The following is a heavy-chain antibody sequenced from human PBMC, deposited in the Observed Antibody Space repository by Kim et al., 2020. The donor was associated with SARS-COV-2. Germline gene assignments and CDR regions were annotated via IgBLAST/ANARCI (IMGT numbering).Heavy chain of an antibody. CDR3: ASFGYCTNGVCYKFPY. J-gene: IGHJ4*02. D-gene: IGHD2-8*01. CDR2: ISSSGSTI. V-gene: IGHV3-48*03. Sequence: GGSLRLSCAASGFTFSSYEMNWVRQAPGKGLEWVSYISSSGSTIYYADSVKGRFTISRDNAKNSLYLQMNSLRAEDTAVYYCASFGYCTNGVCYKFPYWGQGTLVTVSS. CDR1: GFTFSSYE.